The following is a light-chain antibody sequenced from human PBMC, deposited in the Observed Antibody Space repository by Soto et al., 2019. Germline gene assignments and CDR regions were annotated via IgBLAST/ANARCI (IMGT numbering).Light chain of an antibody. J-gene: IGKJ2*01. V-gene: IGKV3-20*01. CDR2: ATS. Sequence: DIVLTQSPSTLSVSPGDGVTLSCRASQSVDSRYFAWYQKKPGQGPRLIIYATSTRPLGIPARFSGSGSGTGVTLTISRLEPEDFAVYYCQQYGPSPMYTFGQGTKLEIK. CDR1: QSVDSRY. CDR3: QQYGPSPMYT.